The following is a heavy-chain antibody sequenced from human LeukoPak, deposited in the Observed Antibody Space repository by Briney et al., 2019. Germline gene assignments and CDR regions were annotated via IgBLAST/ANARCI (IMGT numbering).Heavy chain of an antibody. D-gene: IGHD2-21*02. CDR1: AGSFSGYY. Sequence: SETLSLTCAVYAGSFSGYYWSWIRQPPGKGLEWIGEINHSGSTNYNPSLKSRVTISVDTSKNQFSLKLSSVTAADTAVYYCATDVGLWGLGVFDYWGQGTLVTVSS. V-gene: IGHV4-34*01. J-gene: IGHJ4*02. CDR2: INHSGST. CDR3: ATDVGLWGLGVFDY.